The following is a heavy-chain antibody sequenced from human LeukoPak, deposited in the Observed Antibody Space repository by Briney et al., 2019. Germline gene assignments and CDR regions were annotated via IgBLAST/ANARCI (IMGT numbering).Heavy chain of an antibody. CDR1: GFTFSSYG. J-gene: IGHJ4*02. Sequence: PGGSLRLSCAASGFTFSSYGMHWVRQAPGKGLEWVSVIWYDGSNKYYADSVEGQFTISRDNSKNTLYLQMNSLRAEDTAVYYCARDYDGRGFSPAYWGQGTLVTVSS. CDR2: IWYDGSNK. D-gene: IGHD3-22*01. CDR3: ARDYDGRGFSPAY. V-gene: IGHV3-33*01.